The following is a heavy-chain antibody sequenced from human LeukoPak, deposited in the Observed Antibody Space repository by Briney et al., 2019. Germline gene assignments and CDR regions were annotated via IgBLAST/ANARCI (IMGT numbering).Heavy chain of an antibody. CDR2: IYYSGTT. J-gene: IGHJ5*02. Sequence: SETLSLTCTVSGGSISSYYWSWIRQPPGKGLEWIGYIYYSGTTNYYPSLKSRVTISVDTSENQFSLKLSSVTAADTAVYYCVRRSSWSTYNYFDPWGQGTLVIVSS. CDR3: VRRSSWSTYNYFDP. D-gene: IGHD6-13*01. CDR1: GGSISSYY. V-gene: IGHV4-59*08.